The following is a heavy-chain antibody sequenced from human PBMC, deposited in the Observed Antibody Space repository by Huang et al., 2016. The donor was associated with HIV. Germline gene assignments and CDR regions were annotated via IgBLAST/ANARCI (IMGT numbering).Heavy chain of an antibody. CDR2: IRKTSGAT. V-gene: IGHV3-48*01. D-gene: IGHD3-22*01. CDR3: VRDSSSGLQLRY. Sequence: EVQLVESGGGLAQPGGSLRLSCVASGYTFSTYSMNWVRQAVGKGLGWVSYIRKTSGATSYAESVKGRFTVSRDNVKNSLYLQMNRLRVEDTAMYYCVRDSSSGLQLRYWGQGALVIVS. J-gene: IGHJ4*02. CDR1: GYTFSTYS.